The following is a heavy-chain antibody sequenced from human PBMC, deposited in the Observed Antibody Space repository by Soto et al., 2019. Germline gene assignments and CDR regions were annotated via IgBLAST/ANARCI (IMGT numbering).Heavy chain of an antibody. CDR1: GGSISSGGYY. J-gene: IGHJ4*02. Sequence: PSETLSLTCTVSGGSISSGGYYWSWIRQHPGKGLEWIGYIYYSGSTYYNPSLKSRVTISVDTSKNQFSLKLSSVTAADTAVYYCAREDGYGDYSFDYWGQGTLVTVSS. D-gene: IGHD4-17*01. CDR3: AREDGYGDYSFDY. V-gene: IGHV4-31*03. CDR2: IYYSGST.